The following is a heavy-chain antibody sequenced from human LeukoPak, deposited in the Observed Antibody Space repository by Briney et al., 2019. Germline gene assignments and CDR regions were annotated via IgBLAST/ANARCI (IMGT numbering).Heavy chain of an antibody. V-gene: IGHV1-18*01. CDR1: GYTFTSYG. CDR3: ARGRSSSGWFTSWYYYYYMDV. J-gene: IGHJ6*03. D-gene: IGHD6-19*01. Sequence: ASVTVSCKASGYTFTSYGISWVRQAPGQGLEWMGWISAYNGNTNYAQKLQGRVTMTRNTSISTAYMELSSLRSEDTAVYYCARGRSSSGWFTSWYYYYYMDVWGKGTTVTISS. CDR2: ISAYNGNT.